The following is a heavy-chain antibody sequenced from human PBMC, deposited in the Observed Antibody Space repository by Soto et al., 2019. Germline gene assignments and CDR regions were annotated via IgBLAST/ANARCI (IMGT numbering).Heavy chain of an antibody. Sequence: QLQLQESGSGLVKPSQTLSLTCAVSGGSISSGGYSWSWIRQPPGKGLEWIGYIYHSGSTYYNPCLKGRLTISVYRSKNQFSLKLSSVTAADTAVYYCARGQVVAAQHWGQGTLVTVSS. CDR2: IYHSGST. D-gene: IGHD2-15*01. J-gene: IGHJ4*02. CDR1: GGSISSGGYS. CDR3: ARGQVVAAQH. V-gene: IGHV4-30-2*01.